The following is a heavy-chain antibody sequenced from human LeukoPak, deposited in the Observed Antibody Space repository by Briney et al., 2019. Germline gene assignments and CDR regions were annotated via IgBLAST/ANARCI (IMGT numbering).Heavy chain of an antibody. CDR3: IKVIMFAFDI. J-gene: IGHJ3*02. D-gene: IGHD3-10*02. CDR2: VSGSGGTT. V-gene: IGHV3-23*01. CDR1: GFTFSSYA. Sequence: GGSLRLSCAAYGFTFSSYAMGWVRQAPGKGLEWVSAVSGSGGTTHYADSVKGRFTISRDNSKNTIYLQMNSLRAEDTAVYFCIKVIMFAFDIWGQGTMVTVSS.